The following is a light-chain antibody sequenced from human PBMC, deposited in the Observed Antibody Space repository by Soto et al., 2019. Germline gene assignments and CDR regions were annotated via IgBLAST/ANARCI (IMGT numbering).Light chain of an antibody. J-gene: IGKJ1*01. V-gene: IGKV1-5*01. CDR3: QQYNSYS. CDR2: HAS. Sequence: IQMTQSPSTLPASIGDRVTITCRAIQSISNWLACYQQKPGTAPKVLIYHASNLQSGVPSRFSGSGSGTEFTLTISSLQPDDFATYYCQQYNSYSFGQGTKVDIK. CDR1: QSISNW.